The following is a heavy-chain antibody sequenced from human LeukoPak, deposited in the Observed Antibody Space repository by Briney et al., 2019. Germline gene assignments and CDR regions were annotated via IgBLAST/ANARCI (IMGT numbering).Heavy chain of an antibody. CDR2: IYTSGST. V-gene: IGHV4-4*07. D-gene: IGHD3-22*01. Sequence: PSETLSLTCTVSGGSISSYYWSWIRQPAGKGLEWIGRIYTSGSTNYNPSLKSRVTMSVDTSKNQFSLKLSSVTAADTAVYYCAQDTPPFDSSGYQVYWGQGTLVTVSS. CDR3: AQDTPPFDSSGYQVY. J-gene: IGHJ4*02. CDR1: GGSISSYY.